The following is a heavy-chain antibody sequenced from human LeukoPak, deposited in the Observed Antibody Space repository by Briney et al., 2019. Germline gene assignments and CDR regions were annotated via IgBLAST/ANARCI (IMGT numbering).Heavy chain of an antibody. D-gene: IGHD3-10*01. CDR2: ISSSSSTI. V-gene: IGHV3-48*04. Sequence: PGGSLRLSCAASGSTFSSYSTNWVRQAPGKGLEWVSYISSSSSTIYYADSVKGRFTISRDNAKNSLYLQMNSLRAEDTAVYYFARVPLNRFPPPPHFDYWGQGTLVTVSS. CDR1: GSTFSSYS. J-gene: IGHJ4*02. CDR3: ARVPLNRFPPPPHFDY.